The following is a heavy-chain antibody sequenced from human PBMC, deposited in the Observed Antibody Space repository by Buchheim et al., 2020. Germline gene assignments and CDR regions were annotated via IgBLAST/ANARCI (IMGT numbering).Heavy chain of an antibody. CDR1: GVSISDYY. J-gene: IGHJ4*02. CDR3: AWDYFDSSGYSDY. D-gene: IGHD3-22*01. Sequence: QVQLQESGPGLVEPSETLSLTCTVSGVSISDYYWSWIRQPPGKGLEWIGSLYNSGSTNFNPSLKSRVTIPVDTSKNHFSLNLSSVTAADTAVYYCAWDYFDSSGYSDYWGQGTL. CDR2: LYNSGST. V-gene: IGHV4-59*01.